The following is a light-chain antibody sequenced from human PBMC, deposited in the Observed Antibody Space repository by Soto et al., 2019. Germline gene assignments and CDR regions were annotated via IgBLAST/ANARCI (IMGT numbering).Light chain of an antibody. Sequence: EIVMAQSPGPLSVSPGERATLSCRAGQGVTTNFAWYQQKSGQSPRLLIYDVSIRATGVPARFSGTGSETDFTLTISGLQSDDSAVYFCQQDNNLPFSFGQGTRLEIK. CDR2: DVS. V-gene: IGKV3-15*01. CDR3: QQDNNLPFS. J-gene: IGKJ5*01. CDR1: QGVTTN.